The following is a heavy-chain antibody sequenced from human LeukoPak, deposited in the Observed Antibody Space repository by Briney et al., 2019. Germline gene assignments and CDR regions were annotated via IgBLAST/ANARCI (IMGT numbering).Heavy chain of an antibody. Sequence: VKVSCKSSGDTFRKYTITWVRQAPGQGLEWMGGITPISGTSIYAQKFQARVTIIADKVTSTAYMELSSLRSEDTAVYYCARDLTPIVVVTALDAFDIWGQGTMVTVSS. CDR3: ARDLTPIVVVTALDAFDI. CDR2: ITPISGTS. D-gene: IGHD2-21*02. V-gene: IGHV1-69*06. CDR1: GDTFRKYT. J-gene: IGHJ3*02.